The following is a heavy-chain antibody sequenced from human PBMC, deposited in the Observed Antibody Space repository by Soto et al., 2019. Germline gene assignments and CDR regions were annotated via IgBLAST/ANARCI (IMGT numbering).Heavy chain of an antibody. CDR2: IYYSGST. CDR1: GGSISSSSYY. D-gene: IGHD4-17*01. Sequence: PSETLSLTCTVSGGSISSSSYYWGWIRQPPGKGLEWIGSIYYSGSTYYKQSLKNRVTISVDTSKNQISLKLSSVTAADSAVFYCARQHYGGNSLYYYYYYGMDVWGQGTTVT. CDR3: ARQHYGGNSLYYYYYYGMDV. J-gene: IGHJ6*02. V-gene: IGHV4-39*01.